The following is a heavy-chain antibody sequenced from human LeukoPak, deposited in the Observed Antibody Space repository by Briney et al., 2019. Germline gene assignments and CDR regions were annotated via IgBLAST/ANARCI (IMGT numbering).Heavy chain of an antibody. V-gene: IGHV1-69*05. J-gene: IGHJ4*02. CDR2: IIPIFGTA. D-gene: IGHD3-22*01. Sequence: SSVKVSCKASGGTFSSYAISWVRQAPGQGLEWMGRIIPIFGTANYAQKFQGRVTITTDESTSTAYMELSSLRFEDTAVYYCARGSYYYDSSGYFDYWGQGTLVTVSS. CDR1: GGTFSSYA. CDR3: ARGSYYYDSSGYFDY.